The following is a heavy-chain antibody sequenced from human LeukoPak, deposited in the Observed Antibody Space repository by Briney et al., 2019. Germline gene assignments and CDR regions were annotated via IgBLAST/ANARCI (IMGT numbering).Heavy chain of an antibody. CDR1: GFTFSSYA. CDR2: ISGSGGST. V-gene: IGHV3-23*01. CDR3: AMLAAAGNLFDY. J-gene: IGHJ4*02. Sequence: GGSLRLSCAASGFTFSSYAMSWVRQAPGKGLEGVSAISGSGGSTYYADSVKGRFTISRDNSKNTLYLQMNRLRAEDTAVYYCAMLAAAGNLFDYWGQGTLVTVSS. D-gene: IGHD6-13*01.